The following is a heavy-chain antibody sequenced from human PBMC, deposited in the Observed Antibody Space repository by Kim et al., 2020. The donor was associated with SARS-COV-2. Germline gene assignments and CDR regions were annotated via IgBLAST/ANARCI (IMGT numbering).Heavy chain of an antibody. V-gene: IGHV3-30*04. CDR1: GFTFSSYA. Sequence: GGSLRLSCAASGFTFSSYAMHWVRQAPGKGLEWVAVISYDGSNKYYADSVKGRFTISRDNSKNTLYLQMNSLRAEDTAVYYCAGVMGCGELLSPWSMDVWGQGATVTVSS. CDR3: AGVMGCGELLSPWSMDV. D-gene: IGHD3-10*01. J-gene: IGHJ6*02. CDR2: ISYDGSNK.